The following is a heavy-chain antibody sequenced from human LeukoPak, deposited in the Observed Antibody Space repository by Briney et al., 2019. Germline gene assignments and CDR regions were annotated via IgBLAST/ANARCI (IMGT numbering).Heavy chain of an antibody. J-gene: IGHJ4*02. Sequence: GGSLRLSCAASGFTFSDYAMHWVRQAPGQGLEWVANIKHDGIEENYVDSVKGRFTVSRDDGRNSVSLQMNSVRAEDTAVYYCGYTNNFYHWGQGTLVVVS. D-gene: IGHD3-16*02. CDR2: IKHDGIEE. V-gene: IGHV3-7*01. CDR3: GYTNNFYH. CDR1: GFTFSDYA.